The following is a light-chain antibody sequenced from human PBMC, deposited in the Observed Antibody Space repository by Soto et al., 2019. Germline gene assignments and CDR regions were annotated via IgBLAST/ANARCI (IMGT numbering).Light chain of an antibody. CDR1: TNDVGNYNY. V-gene: IGLV2-11*01. Sequence: LTQPRSVSGSPGQSVTISCTGTTNDVGNYNYVSWYQQHPSKAPKLMIYDVTKRPSGVPDRFSGSKSGNTASLTISGLQAEDEADYYCCSYSGSSSYVSGTGTKGTFL. CDR2: DVT. CDR3: CSYSGSSSYV. J-gene: IGLJ1*01.